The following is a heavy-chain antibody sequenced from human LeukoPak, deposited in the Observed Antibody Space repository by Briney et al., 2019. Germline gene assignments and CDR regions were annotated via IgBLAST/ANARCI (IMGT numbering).Heavy chain of an antibody. CDR2: IYYSGST. CDR1: GGSISSYY. V-gene: IGHV4-59*01. CDR3: ARGSGSYYMEPFDY. D-gene: IGHD1-26*01. Sequence: SETLSLTCTVSGGSISSYYWSWIRQPPGKGLEWIGYIYYSGSTNYNPSIKSRVTISVDTSKNQFSLKLSSVTAADTAVYYCARGSGSYYMEPFDYWGQGTLVTVSS. J-gene: IGHJ4*02.